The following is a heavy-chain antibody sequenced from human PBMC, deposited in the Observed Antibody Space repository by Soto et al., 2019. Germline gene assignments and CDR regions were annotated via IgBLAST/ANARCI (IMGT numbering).Heavy chain of an antibody. J-gene: IGHJ6*02. V-gene: IGHV1-2*02. Sequence: ASVKVSCKASGYTFTGYYMHWVRQAPGQGLEWMGWINPNSGGTNYAQKFQGRVTMTRDTSISTAYMELSRLRSDDTAVYYCAREYSSSSEARYYYYGMDVWGQGTTVTSP. CDR3: AREYSSSSEARYYYYGMDV. CDR2: INPNSGGT. CDR1: GYTFTGYY. D-gene: IGHD6-6*01.